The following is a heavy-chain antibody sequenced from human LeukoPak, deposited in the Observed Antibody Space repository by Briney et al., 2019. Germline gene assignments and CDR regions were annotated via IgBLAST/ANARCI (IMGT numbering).Heavy chain of an antibody. CDR3: ARGFSRTKPPLRRAFDI. D-gene: IGHD2-2*01. Sequence: PSETLSLTCTVSGGSISSYYWSWIRQPPGKGLEWIGYIYYSGSTNYNPSLKSRVTISVDTSKNQFSLKLSSVTAADTAVYYCARGFSRTKPPLRRAFDIWGQGTMVTVSS. V-gene: IGHV4-59*12. J-gene: IGHJ3*02. CDR2: IYYSGST. CDR1: GGSISSYY.